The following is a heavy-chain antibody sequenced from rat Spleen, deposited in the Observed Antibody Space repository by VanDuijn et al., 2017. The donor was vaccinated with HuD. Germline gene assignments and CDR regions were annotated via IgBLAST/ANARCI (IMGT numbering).Heavy chain of an antibody. V-gene: IGHV2-6*01. CDR2: ISSGGST. CDR3: ASSNTIR. CDR1: GFSLTSYT. D-gene: IGHD1-7*01. J-gene: IGHJ2*01. Sequence: QVQLKESGPGLVQPSQTLSLTCTVSGFSLTSYTVSWVRQPPGKGLEWIAAISSGGSTYYNSALKSRLSISRDTSKSQVFLKMNSLQTEDTAMYFCASSNTIRWGQGVMVTVSS.